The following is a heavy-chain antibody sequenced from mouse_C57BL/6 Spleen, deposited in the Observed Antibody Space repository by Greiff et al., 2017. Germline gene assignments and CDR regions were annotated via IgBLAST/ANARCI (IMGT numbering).Heavy chain of an antibody. V-gene: IGHV1-55*01. CDR2: IYPGSGST. J-gene: IGHJ1*03. CDR3: ARRYYGSSSWYFDV. D-gene: IGHD1-1*01. CDR1: GYTFTSYW. Sequence: QVQLKQPGAELVKPGASVQMSCKASGYTFTSYWITWVKQRPGQGLEWIGDIYPGSGSTNYNEKFKSKATLTVDTSSSTAYMQLSSLTSEDSAVYYCARRYYGSSSWYFDVWGTGTTVTVSS.